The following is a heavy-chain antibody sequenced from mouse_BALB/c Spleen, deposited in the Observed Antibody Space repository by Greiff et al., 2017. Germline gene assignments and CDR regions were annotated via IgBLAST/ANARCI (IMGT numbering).Heavy chain of an antibody. Sequence: VQLQQSGTVLARPGASVKMSCKASGYTFTSYWMHWVKQRPGQGLEWIGAIYPGNSDTSYNQKFKGKAKLTAVTSTSTAYMELSSLTNEDSAVYYCTRNYEDWFAYWGQGTLVTVSA. CDR2: IYPGNSDT. CDR3: TRNYEDWFAY. V-gene: IGHV1-5*01. CDR1: GYTFTSYW. J-gene: IGHJ3*01. D-gene: IGHD2-4*01.